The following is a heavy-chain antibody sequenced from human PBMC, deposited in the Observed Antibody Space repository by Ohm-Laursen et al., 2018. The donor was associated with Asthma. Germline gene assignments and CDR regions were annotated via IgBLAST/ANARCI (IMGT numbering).Heavy chain of an antibody. CDR1: GYTFSRYS. V-gene: IGHV3-21*01. CDR2: ISTASTFI. D-gene: IGHD1-26*01. CDR3: ARIGPEWELPGREYSLHH. Sequence: SLRLSCSAFGYTFSRYSIHWVRQVPGKGLEWVASISTASTFIYYADSVRGRFTTSRDNAKNSVCLQMNSLRAEDTALYYCARIGPEWELPGREYSLHHWGQGTQVTVSS. J-gene: IGHJ1*01.